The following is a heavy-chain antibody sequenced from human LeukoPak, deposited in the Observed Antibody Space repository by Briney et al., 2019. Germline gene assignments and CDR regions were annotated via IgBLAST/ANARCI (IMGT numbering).Heavy chain of an antibody. Sequence: PGGSLRLSRAASGFTFSNYWMSWVRQAPGKGLEWLANMNQDGSHIYYVDSVKGRFTISRDNAKNSLYLQLDSLRAEDTAVYYCARDLVTTIVVPYDFWGQGTLVTVSS. CDR3: ARDLVTTIVVPYDF. D-gene: IGHD3-22*01. V-gene: IGHV3-7*01. J-gene: IGHJ4*02. CDR1: GFTFSNYW. CDR2: MNQDGSHI.